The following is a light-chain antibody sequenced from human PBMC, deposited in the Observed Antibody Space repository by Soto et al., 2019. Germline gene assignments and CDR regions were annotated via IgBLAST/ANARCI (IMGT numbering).Light chain of an antibody. J-gene: IGLJ3*02. CDR2: LEGRGSY. CDR1: SGHSSYI. V-gene: IGLV4-60*02. CDR3: ETWNSNVWV. Sequence: QSVLTQSSSASASLGSSVKLTCTLSSGHSSYIIAWHQQQPGKAPRYLMKLEGRGSYNKGSGVPDRFSGSSSEADRYLTISNLQFEDEADYYCETWNSNVWVFGGGTKVTVL.